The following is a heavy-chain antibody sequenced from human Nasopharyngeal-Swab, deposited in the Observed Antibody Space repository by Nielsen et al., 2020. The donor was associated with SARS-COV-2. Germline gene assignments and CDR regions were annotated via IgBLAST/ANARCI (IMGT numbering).Heavy chain of an antibody. V-gene: IGHV4-59*12. J-gene: IGHJ5*02. D-gene: IGHD3-10*01. CDR2: IYHTGST. CDR1: GASIRTYY. CDR3: AREVSGTMVRGVIIKGNWFDP. Sequence: SETLSLTCTVSGASIRTYYWSWIRQSPGKGLEWIGYIYHTGSTHYNPSLKSRVSISIDTSKNQFSLNLTSVTAADTAVYYCAREVSGTMVRGVIIKGNWFDPWGQGTLVTVSS.